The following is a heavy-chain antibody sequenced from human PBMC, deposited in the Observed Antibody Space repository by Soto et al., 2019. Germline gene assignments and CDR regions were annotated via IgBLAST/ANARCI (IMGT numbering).Heavy chain of an antibody. CDR2: ISSSGSTI. CDR3: ARDTLSTYCYYAMDV. J-gene: IGHJ6*02. CDR1: GLTFSSYE. V-gene: IGHV3-48*03. Sequence: EVQLVESGGGLVQPGGSLRRSCAASGLTFSSYEMNWVRQAPGKGLEWGSYISSSGSTIYYADSVKGRFTISRDNAKNSLYLQMNSLRAEDTAVYYCARDTLSTYCYYAMDVWGQGTTVTVSS.